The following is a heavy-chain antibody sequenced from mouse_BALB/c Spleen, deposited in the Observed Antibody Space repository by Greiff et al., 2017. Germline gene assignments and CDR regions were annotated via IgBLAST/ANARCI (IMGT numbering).Heavy chain of an antibody. CDR1: GFSLTGYG. CDR2: IWGDGST. V-gene: IGHV2-6-7*01. D-gene: IGHD1-2*01. J-gene: IGHJ4*01. CDR3: ARKTTAYAMDY. Sequence: VKLMESGPGLVAPSQSLSITCTVSGFSLTGYGVNRVRQPPGKGLEWLGMIWGDGSTDYNSALKSRLSISKDNSKSQVFLKMNSLQTDDTARYYCARKTTAYAMDYWGQGTSVTVSS.